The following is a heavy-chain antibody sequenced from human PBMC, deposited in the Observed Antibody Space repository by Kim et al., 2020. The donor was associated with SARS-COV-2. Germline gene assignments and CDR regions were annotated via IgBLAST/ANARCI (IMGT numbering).Heavy chain of an antibody. V-gene: IGHV3-9*01. CDR3: AKDKVVRGNYYYGMDV. J-gene: IGHJ6*02. CDR1: GFTFDDYA. Sequence: GGSLRLSCAASGFTFDDYAMHWVRQAPGKGLEWVSGISWNSGSIGYADSVKGRFTISRDNAKNSLYLQMNSLRAEDTALYYCAKDKVVRGNYYYGMDVWGQGTTVTVSS. CDR2: ISWNSGSI. D-gene: IGHD3-10*01.